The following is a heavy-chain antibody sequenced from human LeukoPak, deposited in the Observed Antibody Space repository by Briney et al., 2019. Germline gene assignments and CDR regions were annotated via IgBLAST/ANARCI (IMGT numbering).Heavy chain of an antibody. J-gene: IGHJ4*02. Sequence: SETLSPTCAVSGGSISSGGYSWSWIRQPPGKGLEWIGYIYHSGSTYYNPSLKSRVTISVDRSKNQFSLKLSSVTAADTAVFYCAREIPRNYFDYWGQGTLVTVSS. CDR3: AREIPRNYFDY. V-gene: IGHV4-30-2*01. CDR1: GGSISSGGYS. CDR2: IYHSGST.